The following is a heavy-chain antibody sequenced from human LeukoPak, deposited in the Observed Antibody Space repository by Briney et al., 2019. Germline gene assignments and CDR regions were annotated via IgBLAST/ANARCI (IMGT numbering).Heavy chain of an antibody. D-gene: IGHD3-10*01. CDR2: MNPNNGNT. CDR1: GYTFTTYD. CDR3: GRTGYNVGRGVLKRIQRKFYYYMDV. V-gene: IGHV1-8*02. J-gene: IGHJ6*03. Sequence: GASVKVSCKASGYTFTTYDISWVRQATGQGLEWMGWMNPNNGNTGYAQKFQGRVTLTRDPSTGTAYMELSSLRSDDTAVYYCGRTGYNVGRGVLKRIQRKFYYYMDVWGKGTTVIVSS.